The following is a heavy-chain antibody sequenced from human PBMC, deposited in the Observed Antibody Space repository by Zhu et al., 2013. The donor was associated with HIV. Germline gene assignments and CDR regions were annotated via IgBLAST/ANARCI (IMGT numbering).Heavy chain of an antibody. J-gene: IGHJ6*02. CDR2: IIPIFGTA. Sequence: QVQLVQSGAEVKKPGSSVKVSCKASGGTFSSYAISWVRQAPGQGLEWMGGIIPIFGTANYAQKFQGRVTITADESTSTAYMELSSLRSEDTAVYYCAKGGIVFAIAAAGTNYYYGMDVWGQGTTVTVSS. D-gene: IGHD6-13*01. CDR3: AKGGIVFAIAAAGTNYYYGMDV. CDR1: GGTFSSYA. V-gene: IGHV1-69*01.